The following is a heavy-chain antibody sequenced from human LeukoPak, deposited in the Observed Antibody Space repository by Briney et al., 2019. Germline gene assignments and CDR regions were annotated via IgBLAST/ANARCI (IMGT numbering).Heavy chain of an antibody. J-gene: IGHJ4*02. D-gene: IGHD4-17*01. CDR3: AKKGQADDYGKPD. Sequence: GGSLRLSCAASGFTFGSYDLSWVRQTPGKGLECVAAISRGVGSTYYADSVKGRFTISRDNSKNTLYLQMNNLRADDTAVYYCAKKGQADDYGKPDWGQGTLVTVSS. CDR1: GFTFGSYD. V-gene: IGHV3-23*01. CDR2: ISRGVGST.